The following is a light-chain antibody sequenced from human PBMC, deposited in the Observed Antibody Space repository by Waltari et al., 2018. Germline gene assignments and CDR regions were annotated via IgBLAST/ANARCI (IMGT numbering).Light chain of an antibody. CDR3: QQYNSYPGWT. J-gene: IGKJ1*01. V-gene: IGKV1-5*03. CDR2: KAS. CDR1: QSISSW. Sequence: DIQMTQSPSTLSASVGDRVTITCRASQSISSWLAWYQQKPGKAPKLLISKASTLESGVPSRFSGIGSWTEFSLTISSLQPDDFATYFCQQYNSYPGWTFGQGTKVEMK.